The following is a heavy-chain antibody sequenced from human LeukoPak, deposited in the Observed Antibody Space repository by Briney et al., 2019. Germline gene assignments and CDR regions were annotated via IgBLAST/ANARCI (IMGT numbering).Heavy chain of an antibody. CDR2: VNEGGSLN. J-gene: IGHJ4*02. Sequence: PGGSLRLSCAASGFGFSSYWMSWVRHNPGKGLEWVANVNEGGSLNYYVDSLKGRFIISRDNTKNSLYLQMDSLRPEDTGVYYCARVGKSGWDFDHWGQGTLVTVSS. CDR1: GFGFSSYW. V-gene: IGHV3-7*01. D-gene: IGHD6-19*01. CDR3: ARVGKSGWDFDH.